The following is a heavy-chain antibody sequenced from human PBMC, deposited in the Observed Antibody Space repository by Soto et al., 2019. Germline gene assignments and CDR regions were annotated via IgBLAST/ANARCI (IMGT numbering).Heavy chain of an antibody. V-gene: IGHV3-23*01. Sequence: GGSLRLSCAASGFTFSSYAMSWVRQAPGKGLEWVSAISGSGGSTYYADSVKGRFTISRDNSKNTLYLQMNSLRAEDTAVYYCATLGIAVAGTRTGNWFDPWGQGTLVTVSS. CDR2: ISGSGGST. D-gene: IGHD6-19*01. CDR3: ATLGIAVAGTRTGNWFDP. CDR1: GFTFSSYA. J-gene: IGHJ5*02.